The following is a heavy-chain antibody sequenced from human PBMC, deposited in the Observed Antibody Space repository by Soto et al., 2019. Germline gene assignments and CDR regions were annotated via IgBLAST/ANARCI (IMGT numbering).Heavy chain of an antibody. CDR3: TGEVASGY. D-gene: IGHD2-8*02. V-gene: IGHV3-30*03. Sequence: QVQLVESGGGVVQPGRSLRLSCAVSGFTVSTYGKHWVRQAPGKGLEWVAVISRDGGTKYYADYVKGRFTISRDNSRNTLFLEMNSLRGDDMAVYYCTGEVASGYWGQGTLVTVSS. CDR1: GFTVSTYG. J-gene: IGHJ4*02. CDR2: ISRDGGTK.